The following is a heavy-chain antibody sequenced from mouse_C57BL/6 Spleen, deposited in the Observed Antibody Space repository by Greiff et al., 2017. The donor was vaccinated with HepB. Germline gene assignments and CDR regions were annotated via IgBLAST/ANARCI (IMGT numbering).Heavy chain of an antibody. V-gene: IGHV7-1*01. CDR1: GFTFSDFY. J-gene: IGHJ4*01. CDR2: SRNKANDYTT. D-gene: IGHD2-1*01. Sequence: EVMLVESGGGLVQSGRSLRLSCATSGFTFSDFYMEWVRQAPGKGLEWIAASRNKANDYTTEYSASVKGRFIVSRDTSQSILYLQMNALRAEDTAIYYCARGNYHYYAMDYWGQGTSVTVSS. CDR3: ARGNYHYYAMDY.